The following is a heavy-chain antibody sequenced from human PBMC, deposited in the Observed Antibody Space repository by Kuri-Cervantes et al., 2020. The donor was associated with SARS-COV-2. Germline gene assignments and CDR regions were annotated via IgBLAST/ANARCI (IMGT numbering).Heavy chain of an antibody. Sequence: GGSVRLSCAAAEFTFSSYAMHWVRQAPGKGLEWVAVISYDGSNKYYADSVKGRFTISRDNSKNTVYLQMNNLRAEDTAVYYCARDAGEHLVQFFMDVWGQGTAVTVSS. CDR1: EFTFSSYA. CDR2: ISYDGSNK. V-gene: IGHV3-30-3*01. D-gene: IGHD6-6*01. CDR3: ARDAGEHLVQFFMDV. J-gene: IGHJ6*02.